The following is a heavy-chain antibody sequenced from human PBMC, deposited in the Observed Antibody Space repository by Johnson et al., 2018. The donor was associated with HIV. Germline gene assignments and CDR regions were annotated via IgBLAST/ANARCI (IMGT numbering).Heavy chain of an antibody. CDR2: ISYDGTDN. D-gene: IGHD6-25*01. CDR1: GFTFSSYA. V-gene: IGHV3-30*04. CDR3: AREKAAGAFDI. J-gene: IGHJ3*02. Sequence: QMQLVESGGGVVQSGRSLRLSCAASGFTFSSYAMHWVRQAPGKGLVRVAVISYDGTDNNYADSVRGRFTISRDNSKKTRYLQMNSLRVDDTAVYHCAREKAAGAFDIWGQGTMVTVSS.